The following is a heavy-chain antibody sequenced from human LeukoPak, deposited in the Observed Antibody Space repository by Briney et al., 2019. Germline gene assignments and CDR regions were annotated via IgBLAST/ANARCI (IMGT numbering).Heavy chain of an antibody. Sequence: GGSLRLSCAASGFTFSSYWMGWVRQAPGKGLEWVANINHDGSVQHYVDSVKGRFTISRDNARNSLNLQMNSLGVEDTAVYYCSRDWSATNRLDWGQGTLVTVSS. D-gene: IGHD2-15*01. CDR2: INHDGSVQ. J-gene: IGHJ4*02. V-gene: IGHV3-7*01. CDR1: GFTFSSYW. CDR3: SRDWSATNRLD.